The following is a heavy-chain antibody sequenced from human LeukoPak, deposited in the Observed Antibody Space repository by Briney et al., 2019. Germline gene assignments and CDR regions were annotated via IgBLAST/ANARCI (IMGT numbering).Heavy chain of an antibody. CDR1: GFTFSNAW. J-gene: IGHJ5*02. CDR2: IKSKTDGGTT. V-gene: IGHV3-15*01. Sequence: GGSLRLSCAASGFTFSNAWMSWVRQAPGKGLEWVGRIKSKTDGGTTDYAAPVKGRFTISRDDSKNTLYLQMNNLKTEDTAVYYCTTGPHDFWSGPSQSFDPWGQGTLVTVSS. D-gene: IGHD3-3*01. CDR3: TTGPHDFWSGPSQSFDP.